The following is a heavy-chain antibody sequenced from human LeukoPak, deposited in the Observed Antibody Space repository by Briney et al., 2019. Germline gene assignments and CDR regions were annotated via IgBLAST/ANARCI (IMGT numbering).Heavy chain of an antibody. CDR1: GFTFDDYG. Sequence: PGGSLRLSCAASGFTFDDYGMSWVRQAPGKGLEWVSGINWNGGSTGYADSVKGRFTISRDNSKNTLYLQMNSLRAEDTAVYYCARGFYFDWLPYYFDYWGQGTLVTVSS. CDR3: ARGFYFDWLPYYFDY. D-gene: IGHD3-9*01. V-gene: IGHV3-20*04. CDR2: INWNGGST. J-gene: IGHJ4*02.